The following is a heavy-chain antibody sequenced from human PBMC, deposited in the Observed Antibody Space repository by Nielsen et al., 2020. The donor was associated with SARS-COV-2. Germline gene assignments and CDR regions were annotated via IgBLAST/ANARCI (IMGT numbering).Heavy chain of an antibody. Sequence: WARQAPGQRLEWMGWINAGNGNTKYSQKFQGRVTITRDTSASTAYMELSSLRSEDTAVYYCARAYRRAPDYWGQGTLVTVSS. V-gene: IGHV1-3*01. J-gene: IGHJ4*02. CDR3: ARAYRRAPDY. CDR2: INAGNGNT. D-gene: IGHD3-16*02.